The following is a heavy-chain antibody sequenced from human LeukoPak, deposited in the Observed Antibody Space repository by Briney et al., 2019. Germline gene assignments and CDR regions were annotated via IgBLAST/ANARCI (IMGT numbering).Heavy chain of an antibody. Sequence: GGSLRLSCAASGFTLSSYWMSWVRQAPGKGLEWVANIKQDGSEKYYVDSVKGRFTISRDNAKNSLYLQMNSLRAEDTAVYYCARDGDYVDYWGQGTLVTVSS. D-gene: IGHD4-17*01. CDR3: ARDGDYVDY. CDR2: IKQDGSEK. J-gene: IGHJ4*02. V-gene: IGHV3-7*01. CDR1: GFTLSSYW.